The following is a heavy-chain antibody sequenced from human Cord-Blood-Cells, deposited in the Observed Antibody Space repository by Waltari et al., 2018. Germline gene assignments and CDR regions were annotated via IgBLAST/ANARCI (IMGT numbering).Heavy chain of an antibody. J-gene: IGHJ5*02. Sequence: QVQLVQSGAEVEKAGSWVKVSCRVSGGIFSSYSISWVRQAPGQGLEGMGGIIPIFGTANYSPKFQGRVTITADESTSTAYMELSSLRSEDTAVYYCARVLSNWTKSNWFDPWGQGTLVTVSS. CDR1: GGIFSSYS. D-gene: IGHD1-20*01. V-gene: IGHV1-69*01. CDR2: IIPIFGTA. CDR3: ARVLSNWTKSNWFDP.